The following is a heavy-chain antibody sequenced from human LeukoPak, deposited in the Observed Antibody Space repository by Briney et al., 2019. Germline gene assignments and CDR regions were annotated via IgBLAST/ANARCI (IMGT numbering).Heavy chain of an antibody. V-gene: IGHV3-11*04. J-gene: IGHJ4*02. CDR1: GFTFSDYY. CDR3: ARHRTYYYGSGSYRALDY. CDR2: ISSSGSTI. Sequence: GGSLRLSCAASGFTFSDYYMSWIRQAPGKGLEWVSHISSSGSTIYYADSVKGRFTISRDNAKNSLYLQMNSLRAEDTAVYYCARHRTYYYGSGSYRALDYWGQGTLVTVSS. D-gene: IGHD3-10*01.